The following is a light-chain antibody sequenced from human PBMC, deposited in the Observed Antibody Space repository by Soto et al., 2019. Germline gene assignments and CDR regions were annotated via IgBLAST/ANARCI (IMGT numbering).Light chain of an antibody. CDR1: QGISSS. CDR2: AAS. Sequence: DIQMAQSPSSVSASVGDRVTITCRASQGISSSLAWYQQRPGKAPKLLIYAASNLQNEVPSRFSGSGSGTDFTLTISSLQPEDFATYYCQQAKNFPWTFGHGTRVEIK. J-gene: IGKJ1*01. V-gene: IGKV1-12*01. CDR3: QQAKNFPWT.